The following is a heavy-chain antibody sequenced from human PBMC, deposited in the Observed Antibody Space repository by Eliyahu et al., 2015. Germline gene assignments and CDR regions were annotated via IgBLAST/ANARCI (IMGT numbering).Heavy chain of an antibody. CDR1: GGSINNYY. CDR2: IYYRGST. Sequence: QVQLQESGPGLVRPSETLSLTCTXSGGSINNYYWNWIRQPAGKGLEWIGRIYYRGSTNYNPSLKSRVTMSVDTSKNHFSLTLTSVTAADTAVYYCARDSPFDPWGQGTLVTVSS. V-gene: IGHV4-4*07. CDR3: ARDSPFDP. J-gene: IGHJ5*02.